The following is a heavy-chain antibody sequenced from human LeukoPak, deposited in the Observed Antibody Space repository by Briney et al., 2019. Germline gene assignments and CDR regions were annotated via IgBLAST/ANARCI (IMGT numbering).Heavy chain of an antibody. V-gene: IGHV3-74*01. D-gene: IGHD3-10*01. CDR1: GLTVSSSY. J-gene: IGHJ5*02. CDR3: ARDPGVRGVYYNYFDP. Sequence: PGGSLRLSCAASGLTVSSSYMSWVRQAPGKGLEWVSRLNGDGTTATYADSVKDRFTISRDNAKKTLYLQLTSLRAEDTAVYFCARDPGVRGVYYNYFDPWGQGTLVTVSS. CDR2: LNGDGTTA.